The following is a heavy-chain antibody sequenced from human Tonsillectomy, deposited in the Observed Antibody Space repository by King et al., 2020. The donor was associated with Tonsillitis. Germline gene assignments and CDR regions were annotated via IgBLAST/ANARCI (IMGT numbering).Heavy chain of an antibody. CDR2: IDPSDSYT. J-gene: IGHJ4*02. D-gene: IGHD6-19*01. V-gene: IGHV5-10-1*03. Sequence: VQLVESGAEVKKPGESLRISCKGSGYSFTSYWISWVRQMPGKGLEWMGRIDPSDSYTNYSPSFQGHVTISADKSISTAYLQWSSLKASDTAMYYCARSPVADNDDDYWGQGTLVTVSS. CDR3: ARSPVADNDDDY. CDR1: GYSFTSYW.